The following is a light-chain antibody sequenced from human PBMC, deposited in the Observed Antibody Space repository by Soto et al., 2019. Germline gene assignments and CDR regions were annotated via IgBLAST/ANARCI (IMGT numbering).Light chain of an antibody. CDR3: QQSYSAPYT. Sequence: DIQMTQSPSSLSASVGDRVNITCRASQSISSYLNWYQQKPGKAPKLLIYAASPLQSGVPSRFSGSGSGTDFTRTISSLQPEDFEAYYCQQSYSAPYTFGQGTKLEI. J-gene: IGKJ2*01. CDR1: QSISSY. CDR2: AAS. V-gene: IGKV1-39*01.